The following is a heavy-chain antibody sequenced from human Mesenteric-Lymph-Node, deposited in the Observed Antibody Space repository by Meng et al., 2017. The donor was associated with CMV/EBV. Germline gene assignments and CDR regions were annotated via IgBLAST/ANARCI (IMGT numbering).Heavy chain of an antibody. Sequence: GESLKISCEASGFTFDDYAMHWVRQAPGKGLEWVSLISWDGGSTYYADSVKGRFTISRDNAKNSLYLQLNSLRVEDTAIYYCAKLGIDYDVLTRSYYHYGLDVWGQGTTVTVSS. CDR3: AKLGIDYDVLTRSYYHYGLDV. CDR1: GFTFDDYA. J-gene: IGHJ6*02. D-gene: IGHD3-9*01. CDR2: ISWDGGST. V-gene: IGHV3-43D*04.